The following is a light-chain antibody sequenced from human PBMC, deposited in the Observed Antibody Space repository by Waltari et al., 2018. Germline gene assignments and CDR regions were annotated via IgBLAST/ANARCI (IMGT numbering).Light chain of an antibody. Sequence: DIQMTQSPSTLSASVGDRGTITCRASQSISSWLAWYQQKPGKAPKPLIYTASSLESGVPSRFSGNGSGTEFTLTITSLQPDDFATYYCQQYNSYWTFCQGTKVEIK. V-gene: IGKV1-5*03. CDR2: TAS. J-gene: IGKJ1*01. CDR1: QSISSW. CDR3: QQYNSYWT.